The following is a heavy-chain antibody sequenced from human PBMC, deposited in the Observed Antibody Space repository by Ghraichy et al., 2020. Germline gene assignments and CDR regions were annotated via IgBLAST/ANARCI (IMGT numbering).Heavy chain of an antibody. CDR1: GGSFSGYY. Sequence: TLSLTCAVYGGSFSGYYWSWIRQPPGKGLEWIGEINHSGSTNYNPSLKSRVTISVDTSKNQFSLKLSSVTAADTAVYYCARGPDVLRYFDWLLYEPNFDYWGQGTLVTVSS. V-gene: IGHV4-34*01. CDR2: INHSGST. D-gene: IGHD3-9*01. J-gene: IGHJ4*02. CDR3: ARGPDVLRYFDWLLYEPNFDY.